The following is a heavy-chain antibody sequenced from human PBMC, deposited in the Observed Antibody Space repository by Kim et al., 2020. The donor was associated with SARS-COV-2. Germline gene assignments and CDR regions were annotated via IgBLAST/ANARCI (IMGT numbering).Heavy chain of an antibody. CDR2: ISGSDGST. J-gene: IGHJ3*02. CDR1: GFTFSSYA. V-gene: IGHV3-23*01. CDR3: AKDGVTYYYGSGWDAFVI. Sequence: GGSLRLSCAASGFTFSSYAMSWVRQAPGKGLEWVSDISGSDGSTYYADSVKGRFTISRDNSKNTLYLQMNSLRAEDTAVYYCAKDGVTYYYGSGWDAFVIWGDGKTVTVSS. D-gene: IGHD3-10*01.